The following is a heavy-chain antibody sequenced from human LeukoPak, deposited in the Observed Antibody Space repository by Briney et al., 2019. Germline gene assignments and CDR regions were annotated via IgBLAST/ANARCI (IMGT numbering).Heavy chain of an antibody. CDR1: GGSISSSSYY. CDR2: IYYSGST. Sequence: SETLSLTCTVSGGSISSSSYYWGWIRQPPGKGLEWIGSIYYSGSTYYNPSLKSRVTISVDTSKNQFSLKLSSVIAADTAVYYCARLPRPYYFDYWGQGTLVTVSS. CDR3: ARLPRPYYFDY. J-gene: IGHJ4*02. V-gene: IGHV4-39*01.